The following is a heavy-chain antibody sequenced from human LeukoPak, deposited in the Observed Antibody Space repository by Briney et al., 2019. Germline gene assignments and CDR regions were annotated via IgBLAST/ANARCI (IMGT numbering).Heavy chain of an antibody. V-gene: IGHV4-59*08. CDR1: GGSMNSYY. CDR3: ARHVWLQPFDY. CDR2: IYYSGSA. J-gene: IGHJ4*02. Sequence: SETLSLTCSVSGGSMNSYYWSWIRQSPGKGLEWIGYIYYSGSANYNPSLKSRVTISVDTSKDQFSLKLSSVTAADTAVYYCARHVWLQPFDYWGQGTLVTVSS. D-gene: IGHD3-9*01.